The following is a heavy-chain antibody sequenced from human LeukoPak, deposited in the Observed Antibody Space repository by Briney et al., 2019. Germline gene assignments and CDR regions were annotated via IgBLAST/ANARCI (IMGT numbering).Heavy chain of an antibody. J-gene: IGHJ4*02. CDR3: ATQIQYYYGSGDFDY. CDR2: ISSSSSYI. Sequence: GGSLRLSCAASGFTFSSYSMNWVRQAPGKGLEWVSSISSSSSYIYYADSVKGRFTISRDNAKNSLYLQMNSLRAEDTAVYYCATQIQYYYGSGDFDYWGQGTLVTVSS. D-gene: IGHD3-10*01. V-gene: IGHV3-21*01. CDR1: GFTFSSYS.